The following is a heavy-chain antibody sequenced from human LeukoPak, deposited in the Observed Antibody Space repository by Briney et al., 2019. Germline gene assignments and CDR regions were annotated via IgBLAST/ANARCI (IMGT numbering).Heavy chain of an antibody. Sequence: GGSLRLSRAASGFTFSSYAMSWVRQAPGKGLEWVSAISGSGGSTYYADSVKGRFTISRDNSKNTLYLQMNSLRAEDTAVYYCAKGGQRFLEWLCDYWGQGTLVTVSS. CDR3: AKGGQRFLEWLCDY. CDR2: ISGSGGST. D-gene: IGHD3-3*01. CDR1: GFTFSSYA. V-gene: IGHV3-23*01. J-gene: IGHJ4*02.